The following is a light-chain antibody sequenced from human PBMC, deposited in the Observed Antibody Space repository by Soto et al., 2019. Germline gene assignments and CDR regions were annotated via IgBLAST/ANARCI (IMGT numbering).Light chain of an antibody. Sequence: DIQINQSTSSLSASVGDRVTITCRASQVLYNFLAWYQQKPWEVPKLLISAASTLQSGFPSRFGGSGSGTDFTLTISSLQTEDVATYYFQQYNSAPFSFGGGTNVEIK. J-gene: IGKJ4*01. CDR2: AAS. CDR3: QQYNSAPFS. CDR1: QVLYNF. V-gene: IGKV1-27*01.